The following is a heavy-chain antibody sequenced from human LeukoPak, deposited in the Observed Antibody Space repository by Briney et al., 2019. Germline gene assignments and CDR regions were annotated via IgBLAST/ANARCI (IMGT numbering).Heavy chain of an antibody. J-gene: IGHJ5*02. Sequence: GGSLRLSCVASGFTFSDYYMSWIRQAPGKGLEWVSYISTIGTTIYYADSVKGRFTISRDNAKNSLYLQMNSLRAEDTAVYYCARDGITIFGVVNWFDPWGQGTLVTVSS. CDR2: ISTIGTTI. D-gene: IGHD3-3*01. CDR1: GFTFSDYY. CDR3: ARDGITIFGVVNWFDP. V-gene: IGHV3-11*04.